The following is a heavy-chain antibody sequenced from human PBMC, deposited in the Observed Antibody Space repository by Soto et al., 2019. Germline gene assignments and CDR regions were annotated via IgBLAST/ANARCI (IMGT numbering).Heavy chain of an antibody. J-gene: IGHJ4*01. CDR2: IKRDASEK. V-gene: IGHV3-7*01. CDR1: GFTFGNYW. D-gene: IGHD3-10*01. CDR3: ARGSGYGSGNSVNHYLDY. Sequence: EVQLVESGGGLVQPGGSLRLSCAASGFTFGNYWMSWVRQAPGKGLEWLATIKRDASEKKYVDSVKGRFTMSRDNAKNSLYLQMDSLRAEDTAVYYCARGSGYGSGNSVNHYLDYWGRGTLVTVSS.